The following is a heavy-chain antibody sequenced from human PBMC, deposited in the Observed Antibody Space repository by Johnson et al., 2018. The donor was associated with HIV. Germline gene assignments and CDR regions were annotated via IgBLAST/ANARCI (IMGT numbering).Heavy chain of an antibody. J-gene: IGHJ3*02. CDR2: IRYDGSNK. CDR3: AKYRQQLVRSAFDI. CDR1: GFTFTSYG. V-gene: IGHV3-30*02. D-gene: IGHD6-13*01. Sequence: QVQLMESGGGLVQPGGSLRLSCAASGFTFTSYGMHWVRQAPGKGLEWVAFIRYDGSNKYYSDSVKGRFTISRDNSKNTLYLQMNSLRAEDTAVYYCAKYRQQLVRSAFDIWGQGTMVTVSS.